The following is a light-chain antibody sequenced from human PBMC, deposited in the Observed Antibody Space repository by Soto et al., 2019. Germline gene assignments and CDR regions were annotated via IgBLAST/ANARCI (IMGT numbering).Light chain of an antibody. J-gene: IGKJ2*03. CDR3: QQYTTYSYS. V-gene: IGKV1-5*01. CDR2: DAS. Sequence: DIQMTQFPSTLSASVGDRVTITCRASQSISRWLAWYQQKPGKAPNLLISDASILKRGVTSRFSGTGSGTELTRPISSLQPDNFVTYYCQQYTTYSYSFGQGTKVDIK. CDR1: QSISRW.